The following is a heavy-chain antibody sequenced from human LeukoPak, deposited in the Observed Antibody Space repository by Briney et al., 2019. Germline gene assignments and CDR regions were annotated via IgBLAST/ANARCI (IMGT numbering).Heavy chain of an antibody. CDR3: ARNPDIVGATLWFDP. CDR2: IIPILGIA. V-gene: IGHV1-69*04. D-gene: IGHD1-26*01. Sequence: GSSVKVSCKASGGTFSSYAISWVRQAPGQGLEWMGRIIPILGIANYAQKFQGRVTITADKSTSTAYMELSSLRSEDTAVYYCARNPDIVGATLWFDPWGQGTLVTVSS. J-gene: IGHJ5*02. CDR1: GGTFSSYA.